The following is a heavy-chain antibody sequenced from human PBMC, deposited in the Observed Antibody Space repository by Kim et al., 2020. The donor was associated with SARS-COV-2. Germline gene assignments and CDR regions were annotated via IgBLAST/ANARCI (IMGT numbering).Heavy chain of an antibody. CDR1: GGSISSGAYY. CDR3: ERGIEESAHYYYYYG. V-gene: IGHV4-30-4*01. J-gene: IGHJ6*01. Sequence: SETLSLTCTVSGGSISSGAYYWSCIRQPPGKGLEWIGYSYDSGSTYYNPALKRRATISVDTSKNQFFLKLSPVTAADTAVYYCERGIEESAHYYYYYG. CDR2: SYDSGST. D-gene: IGHD1-26*01.